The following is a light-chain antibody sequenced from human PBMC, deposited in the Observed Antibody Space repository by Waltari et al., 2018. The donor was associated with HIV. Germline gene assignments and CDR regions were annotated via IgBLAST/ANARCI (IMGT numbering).Light chain of an antibody. Sequence: EIVLTQSPGTRSSSPGERATLSCRASQSVDNNYLAWYQQKPGQAPRLLIYGTSSRATGIPDRFSGSGSGTDFTLTISRLEPEDFAVYYCQQYGSSPYTFGQGTNLEIK. CDR3: QQYGSSPYT. V-gene: IGKV3-20*01. CDR2: GTS. J-gene: IGKJ2*01. CDR1: QSVDNNY.